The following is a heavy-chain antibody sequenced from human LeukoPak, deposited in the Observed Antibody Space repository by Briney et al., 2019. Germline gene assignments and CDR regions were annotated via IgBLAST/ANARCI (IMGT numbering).Heavy chain of an antibody. D-gene: IGHD2-2*01. V-gene: IGHV4-61*02. CDR3: ASERAAAISYYYYYYMDV. CDR2: MYASGNT. Sequence: KPSETLSLTCTVSGGSISSGSRYWSWIRQPAGKGLEYIGRMYASGNTNYNPSLESRVTISVDTSKNQFSLKLNSVTAADTAIYYCASERAAAISYYYYYYMDVWGKGTTVTVSS. J-gene: IGHJ6*03. CDR1: GGSISSGSRY.